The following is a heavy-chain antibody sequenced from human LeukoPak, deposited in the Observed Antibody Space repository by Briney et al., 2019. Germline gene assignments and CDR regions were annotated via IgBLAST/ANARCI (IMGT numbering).Heavy chain of an antibody. V-gene: IGHV3-23*01. CDR2: ISGNGAHP. CDR1: DFILSTYA. J-gene: IGHJ4*02. CDR3: AKDGGLWVSAHWGDS. D-gene: IGHD7-27*01. Sequence: PGGSLRLSCTASDFILSTYAMSWVRQAPGKGLEWVSSISGNGAHPYYADSVKGRFTVSRDNSKNTLFLQMNSLRAEDTAVYYCAKDGGLWVSAHWGDSWGRGTLVTVSS.